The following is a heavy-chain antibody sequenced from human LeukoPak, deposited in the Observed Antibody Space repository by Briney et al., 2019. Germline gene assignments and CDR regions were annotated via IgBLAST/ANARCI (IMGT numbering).Heavy chain of an antibody. D-gene: IGHD3-10*01. CDR3: ARMRWFGEPYYFDY. J-gene: IGHJ4*02. CDR2: IYSGGST. Sequence: GGSLRLSCAASGFTVSSNYMSWVSQAPGKGLEWVSVIYSGGSTYYADSVRGRFTISRDNSKNTLYLQMNSLRAEDTAVYYSARMRWFGEPYYFDYWGQGTLVTVSS. CDR1: GFTVSSNY. V-gene: IGHV3-53*01.